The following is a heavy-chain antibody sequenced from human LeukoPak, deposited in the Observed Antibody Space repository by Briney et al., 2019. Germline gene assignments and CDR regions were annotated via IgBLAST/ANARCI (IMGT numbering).Heavy chain of an antibody. Sequence: PSETLSLTCTVSGGSISSYYWSWIRQPPGKGLEWIGYIYYSGSTNYNPSLKSRVTISVDTSKNQFSLELSSVTAADTAVYYCARGLYDFWSGPLFDYWGQGTLVTVSS. CDR1: GGSISSYY. CDR2: IYYSGST. J-gene: IGHJ4*02. D-gene: IGHD3-3*01. CDR3: ARGLYDFWSGPLFDY. V-gene: IGHV4-59*01.